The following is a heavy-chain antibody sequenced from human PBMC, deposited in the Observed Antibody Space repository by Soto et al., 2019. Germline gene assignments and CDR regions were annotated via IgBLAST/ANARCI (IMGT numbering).Heavy chain of an antibody. CDR3: ARTYYYGSGSYYFDY. J-gene: IGHJ4*02. CDR1: GGSISSYY. V-gene: IGHV4-59*06. D-gene: IGHD3-10*01. Sequence: SETLSLTCTVSGGSISSYYWSWIRQHPGKGLEWIGYIYYSGSTYYNPSLKSRVTISVDTSKNQFSLKLSSVTAADTAVYYCARTYYYGSGSYYFDYWGQGTLVTVSS. CDR2: IYYSGST.